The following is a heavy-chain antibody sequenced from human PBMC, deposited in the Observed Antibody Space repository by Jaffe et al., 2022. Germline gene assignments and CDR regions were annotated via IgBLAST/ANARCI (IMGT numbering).Heavy chain of an antibody. D-gene: IGHD4-17*01. CDR1: GFTFTSSA. CDR2: IVVGSGNT. CDR3: ARDTHYGGNSQFYYYMDV. V-gene: IGHV1-58*01. J-gene: IGHJ6*03. Sequence: QMQLVQSGPEVKKPGTSVKVSCKASGFTFTSSAVQWVRQARGQRLEWIGWIVVGSGNTNYAQKFQERVTITRDMSTSTAYMELSSLRSEDTAVYYCARDTHYGGNSQFYYYMDVWGKGTTVTVSS.